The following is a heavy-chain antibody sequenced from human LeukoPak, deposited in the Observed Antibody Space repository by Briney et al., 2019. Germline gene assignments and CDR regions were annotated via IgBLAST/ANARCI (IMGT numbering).Heavy chain of an antibody. CDR1: GFTFSDYY. CDR3: ARGGWELQAFDY. Sequence: PGGSLRLSCAASGFTFSDYYMSWIRQAPGKGLEWVSCISSSGGTIYYADFVKGRFTISRDNAKNSLYLQMNSLRAEDTAVYYCARGGWELQAFDYWGQGTLVTVSS. D-gene: IGHD1-26*01. J-gene: IGHJ4*02. CDR2: ISSSGGTI. V-gene: IGHV3-11*01.